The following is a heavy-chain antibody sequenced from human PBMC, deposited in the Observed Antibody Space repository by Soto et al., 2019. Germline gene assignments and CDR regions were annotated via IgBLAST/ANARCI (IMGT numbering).Heavy chain of an antibody. J-gene: IGHJ6*04. D-gene: IGHD2-21*02. Sequence: PSETLSLTCAVYGGSFSGYYWSWIRQPPGKGLEWIGEINHSGSTNYNPSLKSRVTISVNTSKNQFSLKLSSVTAADTAVYYCARGSCPDCAMDVWGKGTTVTVSS. CDR1: GGSFSGYY. CDR2: INHSGST. CDR3: ARGSCPDCAMDV. V-gene: IGHV4-34*01.